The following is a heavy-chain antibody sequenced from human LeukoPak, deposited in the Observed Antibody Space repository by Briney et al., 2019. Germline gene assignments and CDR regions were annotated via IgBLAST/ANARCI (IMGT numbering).Heavy chain of an antibody. J-gene: IGHJ4*02. Sequence: GGSLRLSCAASGFTFNSYAMSWVRQAPGRGLEWVSAISASGGTTYYADSVKGRFTISRDNSENTLYLQMNSLRAEDTAVYYCAKDRGEQLWLSFPIDYWGQGTLVTVSS. V-gene: IGHV3-23*01. CDR3: AKDRGEQLWLSFPIDY. D-gene: IGHD5-18*01. CDR2: ISASGGTT. CDR1: GFTFNSYA.